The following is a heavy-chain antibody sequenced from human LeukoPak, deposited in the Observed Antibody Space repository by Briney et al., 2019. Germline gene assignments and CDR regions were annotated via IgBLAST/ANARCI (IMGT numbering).Heavy chain of an antibody. CDR3: ASWNFGCLGGTACHY. CDR2: INPNSGGT. J-gene: IGHJ4*02. CDR1: GYSFTGYY. Sequence: ASVKVSCKASGYSFTGYYMHWVRQAPGQGLEWMGWINPNSGGTNYAQKFQGRVTMTRDTSISTAYMELSRLRSDDTAVYYCASWNFGCLGGTACHYWGQGTLVTVSS. V-gene: IGHV1-2*02. D-gene: IGHD3-9*01.